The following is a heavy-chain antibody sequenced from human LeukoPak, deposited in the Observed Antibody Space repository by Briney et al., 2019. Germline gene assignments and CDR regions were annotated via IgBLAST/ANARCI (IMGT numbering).Heavy chain of an antibody. CDR1: GYTFTSYG. CDR2: ISTYNGNT. CDR3: ARGRIPRQLWLAGRNYYYGMDL. Sequence: GASVKVSCKASGYTFTSYGISWVRQAPGQGLEWMGWISTYNGNTHYAQKLQGRVTMTTDTSTSTAYMELRSLRSDDTAVYYCARGRIPRQLWLAGRNYYYGMDLWGQGTTVTVSS. D-gene: IGHD5-18*01. J-gene: IGHJ6*02. V-gene: IGHV1-18*01.